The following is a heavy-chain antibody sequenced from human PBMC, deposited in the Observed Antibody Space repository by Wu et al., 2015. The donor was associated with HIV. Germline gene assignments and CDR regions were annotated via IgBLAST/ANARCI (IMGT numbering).Heavy chain of an antibody. D-gene: IGHD5-12*01. CDR2: IIPIFGSP. CDR3: ASRPPDDGYNNGFEY. Sequence: QVQLVQSGAEVKKPGSSVRVSCKTSGGRFSSYAMTWVRQAPGQGLEWMGGIIPIFGSPKYAQAFQGRVTITADESTSTAYMELTSLTSEDTAVYYCASRPPDDGYNNGFEYWGQGTLVT. V-gene: IGHV1-69*12. J-gene: IGHJ4*02. CDR1: GGRFSSYA.